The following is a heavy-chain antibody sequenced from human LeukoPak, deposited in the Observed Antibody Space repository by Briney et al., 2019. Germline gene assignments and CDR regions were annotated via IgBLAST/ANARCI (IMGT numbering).Heavy chain of an antibody. CDR3: ARVYRTVFDY. Sequence: SETLSLTCTVSGDSISSYYWSWIRQPPGKGLEWIGYIYYSGSTNYNPSLKSRVTISVDTSKNQFSLKLSSVTAADTAVYYCARVYRTVFDYWGQGTLVTVSS. J-gene: IGHJ4*02. CDR1: GDSISSYY. CDR2: IYYSGST. D-gene: IGHD2/OR15-2a*01. V-gene: IGHV4-59*01.